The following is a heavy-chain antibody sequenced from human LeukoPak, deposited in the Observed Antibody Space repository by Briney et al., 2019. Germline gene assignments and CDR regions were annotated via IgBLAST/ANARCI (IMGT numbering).Heavy chain of an antibody. CDR3: AKAGSGWYAPY. Sequence: GGSLRLSCAASGFTFTAYGMQWVRQAPGKGLEWVAFVRYNGNDKCYADSVKGRFTISRDNSKNTVDLQMDSLRAEDTAVYYCAKAGSGWYAPYWGQGTLVTVS. D-gene: IGHD6-19*01. CDR1: GFTFTAYG. J-gene: IGHJ4*02. CDR2: VRYNGNDK. V-gene: IGHV3-30*02.